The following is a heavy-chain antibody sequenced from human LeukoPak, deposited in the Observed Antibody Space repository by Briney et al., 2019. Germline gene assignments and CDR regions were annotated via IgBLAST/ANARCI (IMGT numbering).Heavy chain of an antibody. V-gene: IGHV3-7*01. D-gene: IGHD2-8*01. J-gene: IGHJ4*02. CDR1: GFTFGRYW. Sequence: GGSLRLSCAGSGFTFGRYWMSWVRRAPGNGLEWVASINQGGSRLHYLDSVTGRFIISRDDAQNSLFLQMTRLRVDDTAVYYCARLKDDVTKLDYWGQGTLVSVSS. CDR3: ARLKDDVTKLDY. CDR2: INQGGSRL.